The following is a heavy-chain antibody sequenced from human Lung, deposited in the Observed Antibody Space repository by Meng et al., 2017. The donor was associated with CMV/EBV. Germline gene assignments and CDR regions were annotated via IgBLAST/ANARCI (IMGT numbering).Heavy chain of an antibody. CDR1: GFTFSSYG. J-gene: IGHJ6*02. V-gene: IGHV3-30*02. Sequence: SCAASGFTFSSYGMHWVRQAPGKGLAWVAFIQYDGSNKYYADSVKGRFTISRDNSKNTLYVQMNSLRAEDTAVYYCAKDREQWRWGYYGMDIWGQGXTVTVSS. D-gene: IGHD2-15*01. CDR3: AKDREQWRWGYYGMDI. CDR2: IQYDGSNK.